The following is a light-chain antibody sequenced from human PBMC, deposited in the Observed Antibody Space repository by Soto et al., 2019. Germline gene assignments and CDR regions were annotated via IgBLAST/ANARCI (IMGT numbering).Light chain of an antibody. CDR3: RSYTSRSTLDYV. CDR2: EVS. CDR1: SSDVGGYNY. Sequence: QSVLTQPASVSGSPGQSITISCTGTSSDVGGYNYVSWYQQHPGKAPKLMIYEVSNRPSGVSNRFSGSKSGNTASLTISGLQAEDEADYYCRSYTSRSTLDYVFGSGTQLTVL. J-gene: IGLJ1*01. V-gene: IGLV2-14*01.